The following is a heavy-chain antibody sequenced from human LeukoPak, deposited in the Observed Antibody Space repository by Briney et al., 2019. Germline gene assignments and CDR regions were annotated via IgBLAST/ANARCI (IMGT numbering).Heavy chain of an antibody. CDR3: ARSNTGYSSGWADAFDI. CDR2: IYPGDSDT. Sequence: GESLKISCKGSGYSFTSYWIGWVRQMPGKGLEWMGIIYPGDSDTRYSPSFQGQVTISADKSISTAYLQWSSPKASDTAMYYCARSNTGYSSGWADAFDIWGQGTMVTVSS. D-gene: IGHD6-19*01. V-gene: IGHV5-51*01. CDR1: GYSFTSYW. J-gene: IGHJ3*02.